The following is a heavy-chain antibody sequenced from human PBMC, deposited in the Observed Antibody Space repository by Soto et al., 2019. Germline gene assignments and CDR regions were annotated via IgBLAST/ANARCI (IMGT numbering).Heavy chain of an antibody. Sequence: EVQLLESGGGLVQPGGSLRLSCAASGFTFSSYAMSWVRQAAGKGLEWVSVISGSGGSTYYADSVKGRFTISRDNSKNTLYLQMNSLRVEDTPVYSCAKDLTVTHYFYYGLDVWGQGTTVTVSS. CDR3: AKDLTVTHYFYYGLDV. J-gene: IGHJ6*02. CDR1: GFTFSSYA. D-gene: IGHD4-17*01. V-gene: IGHV3-23*01. CDR2: ISGSGGST.